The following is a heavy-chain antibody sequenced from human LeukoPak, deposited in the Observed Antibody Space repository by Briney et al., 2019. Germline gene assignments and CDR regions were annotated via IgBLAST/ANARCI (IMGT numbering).Heavy chain of an antibody. V-gene: IGHV3-21*01. J-gene: IGHJ3*02. CDR2: ISSSSSYI. CDR1: GFTFSSYS. CDR3: ASVEIWGAFDI. Sequence: GGSLRLSCAASGFTFSSYSMNWVRQAPGKGLEGVSSISSSSSYIYYADSVKGRFTISRDNAKNSLYLQMNSLRAEDTAVYYCASVEIWGAFDIWGQGTMVTVSS. D-gene: IGHD7-27*01.